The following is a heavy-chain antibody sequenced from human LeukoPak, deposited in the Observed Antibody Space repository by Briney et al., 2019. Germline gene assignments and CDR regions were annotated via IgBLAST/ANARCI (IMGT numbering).Heavy chain of an antibody. J-gene: IGHJ6*02. CDR1: DDSIGNYY. Sequence: PSETLSLTCTVSDDSIGNYYWSWIRQSPGKGLEWIGYIYFSGSTNYNPSLRRRVTMSVVTSKNQFSLRLTSVTAADTATYYCARVGGSNFYNYGMDVWGQGTTVIVSS. CDR2: IYFSGST. V-gene: IGHV4-59*01. D-gene: IGHD4-11*01. CDR3: ARVGGSNFYNYGMDV.